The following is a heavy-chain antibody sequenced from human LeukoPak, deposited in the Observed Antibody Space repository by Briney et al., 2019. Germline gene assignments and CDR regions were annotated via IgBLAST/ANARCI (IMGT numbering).Heavy chain of an antibody. D-gene: IGHD3-22*01. CDR3: ARQPPGVYDTTQNWFDP. J-gene: IGHJ5*02. CDR2: IYPRDSHT. Sequence: GESLKISCKGSGYSFTNYWIGWVRQMPGKGLEWMGIIYPRDSHTNYSPSFEGHVTISVDKSISTAYLQWSSLKASDTAMYYCARQPPGVYDTTQNWFDPWGQGTLVTVSS. CDR1: GYSFTNYW. V-gene: IGHV5-51*01.